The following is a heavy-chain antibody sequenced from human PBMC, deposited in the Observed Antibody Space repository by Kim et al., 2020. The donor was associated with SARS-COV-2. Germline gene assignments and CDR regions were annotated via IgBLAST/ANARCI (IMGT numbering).Heavy chain of an antibody. Sequence: ASVKVSCKASGYTFTSYGISWVRQAPGQGLEWMGWISAYNGNTNYAQKLQGRVTMTTDTSTSTAYMELRSLRSDDTAVYYCARDKSPPYVYDFWSGADYGMDVWGQGTTVTVSS. CDR1: GYTFTSYG. V-gene: IGHV1-18*01. CDR2: ISAYNGNT. D-gene: IGHD3-3*01. J-gene: IGHJ6*02. CDR3: ARDKSPPYVYDFWSGADYGMDV.